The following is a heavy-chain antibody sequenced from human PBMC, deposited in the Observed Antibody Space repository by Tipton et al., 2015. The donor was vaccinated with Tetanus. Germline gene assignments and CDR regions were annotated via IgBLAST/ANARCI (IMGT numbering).Heavy chain of an antibody. D-gene: IGHD1-7*01. J-gene: IGHJ4*02. Sequence: QSGAEVKKPGSSVKVSCKASGGGFSKFAISWLRQGPGQGFELMGTIIPALRTTTYEQKFRGRITITADGSTSTAYMELSSLTSDDTAVYFCARGHSPLYNWNFRYFDFWGQGTLVPVSS. CDR3: ARGHSPLYNWNFRYFDF. V-gene: IGHV1-69*15. CDR1: GGGFSKFA. CDR2: IIPALRTT.